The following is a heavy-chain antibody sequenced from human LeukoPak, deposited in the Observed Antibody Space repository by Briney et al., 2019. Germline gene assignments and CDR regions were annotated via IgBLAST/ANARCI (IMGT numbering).Heavy chain of an antibody. Sequence: EWIGSIYYSGTTYYNPSLKSRVTISVDTSKNQFSLKLSSVTAADTAVYYCTRYSYYFDYWGQGTLATVSS. J-gene: IGHJ4*02. D-gene: IGHD2-15*01. CDR2: IYYSGTT. CDR3: TRYSYYFDY. V-gene: IGHV4-39*01.